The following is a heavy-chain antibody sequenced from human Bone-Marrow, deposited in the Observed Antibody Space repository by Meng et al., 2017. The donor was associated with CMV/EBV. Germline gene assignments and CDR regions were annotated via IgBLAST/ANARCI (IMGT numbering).Heavy chain of an antibody. Sequence: SETLSLTCTVSGYSIRSGFYWGWIRQPPGKGLEWIGSISHSGDTYYNPSLKSRVIISVDTSKNQFSLKLSSVTAADTAVYYCARGPPRYSSGWGQGTLVTFSS. CDR1: GYSIRSGFY. D-gene: IGHD6-19*01. CDR3: ARGPPRYSSG. CDR2: ISHSGDT. V-gene: IGHV4-38-2*02. J-gene: IGHJ4*02.